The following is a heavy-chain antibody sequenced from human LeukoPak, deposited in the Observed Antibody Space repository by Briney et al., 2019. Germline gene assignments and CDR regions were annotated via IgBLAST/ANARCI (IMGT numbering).Heavy chain of an antibody. V-gene: IGHV3-53*01. J-gene: IGHJ5*02. CDR2: IYSGGST. CDR3: ARVAYSSSSGWFDP. D-gene: IGHD6-13*01. Sequence: GSLRLSCAASGFTVSSNYMSWVRQAPGKGLEWVSVIYSGGSTYYADSGKGRFTISRDNSKNTLYLQMNSLRAEDTAVYYCARVAYSSSSGWFDPWGQGTLVTVSS. CDR1: GFTVSSNY.